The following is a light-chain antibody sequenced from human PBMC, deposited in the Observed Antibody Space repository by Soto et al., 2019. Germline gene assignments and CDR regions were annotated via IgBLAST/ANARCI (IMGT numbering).Light chain of an antibody. J-gene: IGLJ3*02. CDR3: AAWDDTLSGVV. CDR2: SND. V-gene: IGLV1-47*01. CDR1: GSNVGGNY. Sequence: QAVLTQPPSASGTPGQRVTISCSGSGSNVGGNYVYWYQQLPGTAPKLLIYSNDQRPSGVPDRISGSKSGTSASLAISGLRSVDEADYYCAAWDDTLSGVVFGGGTKVTVL.